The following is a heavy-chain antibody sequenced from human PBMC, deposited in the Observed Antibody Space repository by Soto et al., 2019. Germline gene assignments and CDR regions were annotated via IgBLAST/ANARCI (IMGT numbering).Heavy chain of an antibody. Sequence: ASVKVSCKASGYTFTGYYMHWVRQAPGQGLEWMGWINPNSGGTNYAQKFQGWVTMTRDTSISTAYMELSRLRSDDTAVYYCARYYSGDWGSEVGAFDIWGQGTMVTVSS. D-gene: IGHD1-26*01. CDR1: GYTFTGYY. J-gene: IGHJ3*02. V-gene: IGHV1-2*04. CDR2: INPNSGGT. CDR3: ARYYSGDWGSEVGAFDI.